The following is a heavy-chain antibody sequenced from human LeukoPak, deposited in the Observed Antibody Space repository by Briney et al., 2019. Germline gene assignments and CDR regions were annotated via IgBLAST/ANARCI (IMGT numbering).Heavy chain of an antibody. CDR2: FHPEDGET. CDR1: GYTLTELS. V-gene: IGHV1-24*01. D-gene: IGHD3-22*01. Sequence: GASVKVSCKVSGYTLTELSMHWVRQAPGKGLEGMGGFHPEDGETIYAQKFQDRVTMTVDTSSDTAYMAPSSLRSEDTPVYYCATVTRYDRSGYSFDFGYWGQGTLVSVSS. CDR3: ATVTRYDRSGYSFDFGY. J-gene: IGHJ4*02.